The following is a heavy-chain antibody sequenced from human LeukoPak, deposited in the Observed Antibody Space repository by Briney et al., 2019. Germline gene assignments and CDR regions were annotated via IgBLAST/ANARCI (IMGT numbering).Heavy chain of an antibody. J-gene: IGHJ4*02. D-gene: IGHD1-26*01. V-gene: IGHV3-23*01. Sequence: PGGSLRLSCAASGFTFSSYAMSWVRQAPGKGLEWVSAISGSGGSTYYADSVKGRFTISRDNSKSTLYLQMNSLRAEDTAVYYCAKDSKWEPRTIDYWGQGTLVTVSS. CDR1: GFTFSSYA. CDR3: AKDSKWEPRTIDY. CDR2: ISGSGGST.